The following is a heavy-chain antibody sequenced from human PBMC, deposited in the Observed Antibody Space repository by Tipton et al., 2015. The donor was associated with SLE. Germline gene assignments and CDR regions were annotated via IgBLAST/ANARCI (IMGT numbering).Heavy chain of an antibody. CDR2: VYYSGNT. V-gene: IGHV4-38-2*02. CDR3: ARELPDYGSGSRDPLFDY. J-gene: IGHJ4*02. Sequence: TLSLTCTVSGFSISSAYYWGWIRQPPGKGLEWIGSVYYSGNTYYNPSLKSRLTISVDTSQNHFSLRLSSVAAADTAVYYCARELPDYGSGSRDPLFDYWGQGTLVTVSS. CDR1: GFSISSAYY. D-gene: IGHD3-10*01.